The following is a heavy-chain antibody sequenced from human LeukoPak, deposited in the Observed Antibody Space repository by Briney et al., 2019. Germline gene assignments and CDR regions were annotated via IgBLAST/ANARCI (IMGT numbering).Heavy chain of an antibody. Sequence: GGSLRLSCAASGFTFSSYAMHWVRQAPGKGLEWVAVISYDGSNKYYADSVKGRFTISRDNSKNTLYLQMNSLRAEDTAVYYCASGSSSAYWGQGTLVTVSS. CDR3: ASGSSSAY. J-gene: IGHJ4*02. V-gene: IGHV3-30*04. D-gene: IGHD1-26*01. CDR1: GFTFSSYA. CDR2: ISYDGSNK.